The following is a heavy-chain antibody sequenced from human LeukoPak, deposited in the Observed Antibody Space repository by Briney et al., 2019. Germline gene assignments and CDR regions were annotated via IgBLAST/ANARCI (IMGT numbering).Heavy chain of an antibody. CDR3: AKYYNAYCGGDCYFDY. Sequence: PGGSLRLSCAASGFTFSSYAMSWVRQAPGKGLEWVSAISGSGGSTYYADSVKGRFTISRDNSKNTLYLQVNSLRAEDTAVYYCAKYYNAYCGGDCYFDYWGQGTLVTVSS. V-gene: IGHV3-23*01. J-gene: IGHJ4*02. CDR2: ISGSGGST. D-gene: IGHD2-21*02. CDR1: GFTFSSYA.